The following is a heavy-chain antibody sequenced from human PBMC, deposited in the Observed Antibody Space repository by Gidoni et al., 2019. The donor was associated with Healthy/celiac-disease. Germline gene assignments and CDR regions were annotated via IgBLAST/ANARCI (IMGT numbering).Heavy chain of an antibody. V-gene: IGHV3-9*01. CDR2: ISWNSGSI. CDR3: AKGDSSGKYFDY. J-gene: IGHJ4*02. CDR1: GFTFDDYA. Sequence: EVQLVESGGGLVQPGRSLRLSWAASGFTFDDYAMHWVRQAPGKGLEGVSGISWNSGSIGYADSVKGRFTISRDNAKNSLYLQMNSLRAEDTALYYCAKGDSSGKYFDYWGQGTLVTVSS. D-gene: IGHD3-22*01.